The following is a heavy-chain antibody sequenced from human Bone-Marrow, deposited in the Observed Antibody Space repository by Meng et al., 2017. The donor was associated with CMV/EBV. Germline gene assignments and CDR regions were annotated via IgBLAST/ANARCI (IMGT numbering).Heavy chain of an antibody. Sequence: ASVKVSCKASGGTFSSYAISWVRQAPGQGLEWMGWINPHNGATYYVQKFQGGVTLTRDTSISTAYMELNRLKSDDTAVYYCAKTHGVNWNAFDIWGQGTRVTVSS. CDR2: INPHNGAT. CDR3: AKTHGVNWNAFDI. CDR1: GGTFSSYA. J-gene: IGHJ3*02. V-gene: IGHV1-2*02. D-gene: IGHD1-1*01.